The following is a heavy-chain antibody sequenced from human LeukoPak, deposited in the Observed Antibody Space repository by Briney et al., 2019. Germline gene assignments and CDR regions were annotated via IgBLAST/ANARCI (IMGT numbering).Heavy chain of an antibody. J-gene: IGHJ4*02. CDR1: GFTFSNYA. D-gene: IGHD6-19*01. V-gene: IGHV3-23*01. CDR3: ARRSGVAVAGAFDY. CDR2: ISGSGDST. Sequence: GGSLRLSCAASGFTFSNYAMRWVRQAPGKGLEWVSGISGSGDSTYYADSVKGRFTISRDNSKNTLYLQINSLRAEDTAVYFCARRSGVAVAGAFDYWGQGTLVTVSS.